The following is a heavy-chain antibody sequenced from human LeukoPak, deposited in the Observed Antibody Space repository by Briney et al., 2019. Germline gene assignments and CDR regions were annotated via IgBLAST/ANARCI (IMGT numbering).Heavy chain of an antibody. CDR2: IYSSGST. D-gene: IGHD1-1*01. J-gene: IGHJ4*02. CDR1: GGSISSYY. CDR3: ANTSGTTSQPFDY. Sequence: KPSETLSLTCTVSGGSISSYYWNWIRQPPRQGLEWIGYIYSSGSTNYNPSLKSRVTISLDTSKNQFSLKLSSVTAADTAVYYCANTSGTTSQPFDYWGQGTLVTVSS. V-gene: IGHV4-4*09.